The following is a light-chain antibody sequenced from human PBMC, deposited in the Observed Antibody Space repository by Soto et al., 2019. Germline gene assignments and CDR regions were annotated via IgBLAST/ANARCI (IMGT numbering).Light chain of an antibody. CDR2: DVS. Sequence: QSALTQPASVSGSPGQSITISCTGTSSDVGIYDYVSWYQQHPGKAPKLIIYDVSYRPSGVSNRFSGSKSGNTASLTISGLQAEDEADYYCSSYISSNSLYVFGTGTKLTVL. CDR3: SSYISSNSLYV. CDR1: SSDVGIYDY. V-gene: IGLV2-14*03. J-gene: IGLJ1*01.